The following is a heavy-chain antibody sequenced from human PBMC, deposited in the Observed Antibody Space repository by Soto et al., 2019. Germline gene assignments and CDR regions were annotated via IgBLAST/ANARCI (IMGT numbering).Heavy chain of an antibody. CDR2: INPATGAA. CDR1: GYPVTAYY. V-gene: IGHV1-2*02. D-gene: IGHD3-3*01. J-gene: IGHJ3*02. CDR3: ARGGGVGVAGSAAFDM. Sequence: QLHLVQSGAGVKKPGASVTVSCSASGYPVTAYYMHWVRQAPGRGLEWMGGINPATGAAKYTQTFQGRVTMTRDTSTSTVFMELSVLTSADTAVFYCARGGGVGVAGSAAFDMWGQGTLVTVSS.